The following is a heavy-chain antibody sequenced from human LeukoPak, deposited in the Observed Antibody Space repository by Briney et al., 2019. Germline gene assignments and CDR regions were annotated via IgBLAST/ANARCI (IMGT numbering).Heavy chain of an antibody. V-gene: IGHV3-7*01. CDR3: ASGRQLGY. CDR1: GITFSSYW. D-gene: IGHD3-16*01. J-gene: IGHJ4*02. CDR2: IKQDGSEK. Sequence: GGSLRLSCAASGITFSSYWMRWVRQAPGEGLEWVANIKQDGSEKYYVDSVKGRFTISRDNAKNSLYLQMSSLRAEDTALYCCASGRQLGYWGQGTLVTVSS.